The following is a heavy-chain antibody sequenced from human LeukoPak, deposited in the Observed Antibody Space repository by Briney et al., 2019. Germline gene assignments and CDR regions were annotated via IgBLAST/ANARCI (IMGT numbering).Heavy chain of an antibody. D-gene: IGHD3-10*01. Sequence: PSETLSLTCTVSGGSISSSSYYWGWIRQPPGKGLEWIGSIYYSGSTYYNPSLKSRVTISVDTSKNRFSLKLSSVTAADTAVYYCARGFHREYYYGSGSYYPFDYWGQGTLVTVSS. CDR2: IYYSGST. CDR1: GGSISSSSYY. CDR3: ARGFHREYYYGSGSYYPFDY. J-gene: IGHJ4*02. V-gene: IGHV4-39*07.